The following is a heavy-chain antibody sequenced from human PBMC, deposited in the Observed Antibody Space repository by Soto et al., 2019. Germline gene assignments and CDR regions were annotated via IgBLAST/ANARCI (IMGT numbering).Heavy chain of an antibody. CDR1: GFTFSSYW. D-gene: IGHD3-16*01. CDR3: ARDWSYALNY. CDR2: INSDGTDT. J-gene: IGHJ4*02. V-gene: IGHV3-74*01. Sequence: GGSLRLSCAASGFTFSSYWMHWVRQAPGKGLVWVSHINSDGTDTNYADSVKGRFTISRDNAKNTVYLQMNSLRAEDTAVYYCARDWSYALNYWGQGSLVPVSS.